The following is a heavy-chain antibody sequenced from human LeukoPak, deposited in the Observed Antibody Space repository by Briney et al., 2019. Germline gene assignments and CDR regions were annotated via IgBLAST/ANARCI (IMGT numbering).Heavy chain of an antibody. CDR1: GYTFTGYY. Sequence: GASVKVSCKASGYTFTGYYVHWVRQAPGQGLEWMGWINPNSGGTNYAQKFQGRVTMTRDTSISTAYMELSRLGSDDTAVYYCARDTVGATSEYFQHWGQGTLVTVSS. D-gene: IGHD1-26*01. V-gene: IGHV1-2*02. CDR3: ARDTVGATSEYFQH. J-gene: IGHJ1*01. CDR2: INPNSGGT.